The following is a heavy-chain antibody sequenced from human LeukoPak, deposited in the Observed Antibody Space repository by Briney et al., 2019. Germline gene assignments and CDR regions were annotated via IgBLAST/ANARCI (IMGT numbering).Heavy chain of an antibody. CDR2: IRHDEANS. V-gene: IGHV3-30*02. J-gene: IGHJ4*02. D-gene: IGHD6-6*01. CDR3: AKEYTPSSPLGELDS. CDR1: GFNLNSYT. Sequence: GASLSLSCAVSGFNLNSYTMHWLRQAPGKGLEWVAVIRHDEANSFYADSVQGRFTISRDTSKKLLYLQMNSLRVEDTAVYYCAKEYTPSSPLGELDSWGQGTLVTVSS.